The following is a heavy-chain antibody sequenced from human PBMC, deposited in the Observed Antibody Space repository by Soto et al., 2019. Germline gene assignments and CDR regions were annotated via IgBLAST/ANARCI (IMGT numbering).Heavy chain of an antibody. Sequence: QVQLVQSGAEVKKPGSSVKVSCKASGGTFSSYAISWVRQAPGQGLEWMGGIIPIFGTANYAQKFQARVTITADESTSTAYMELSSLSSEDTAVYYCARAHCSGGSCYYYGMDVWGQGTTVTVSS. D-gene: IGHD2-15*01. J-gene: IGHJ6*02. CDR1: GGTFSSYA. V-gene: IGHV1-69*12. CDR2: IIPIFGTA. CDR3: ARAHCSGGSCYYYGMDV.